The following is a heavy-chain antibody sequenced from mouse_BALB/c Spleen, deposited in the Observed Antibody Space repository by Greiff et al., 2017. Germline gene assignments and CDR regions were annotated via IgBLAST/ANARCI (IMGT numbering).Heavy chain of an antibody. D-gene: IGHD2-1*01. CDR1: GYSITSDYA. CDR3: ARWGGKLAY. V-gene: IGHV3-2*02. CDR2: ISYSGST. Sequence: EVQLQQSGPGLVKPSQSLSLTCTVTGYSITSDYAWNWIRQFPGNKLEWMGYISYSGSTSYNPPLKSRISITRDTSKNQFFLQMNSVTTEDTATYYCARWGGKLAYWGQGTLVTVAA. J-gene: IGHJ3*01.